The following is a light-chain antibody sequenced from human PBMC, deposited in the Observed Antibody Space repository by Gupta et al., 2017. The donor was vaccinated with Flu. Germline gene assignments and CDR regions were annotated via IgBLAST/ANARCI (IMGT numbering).Light chain of an antibody. CDR3: QQYYSTRML. Sequence: SLGERATINCKSSRSVLYSSNNKNYLAWYQQKPGQPPKLLIYWASTRESGVPDRFSGSGSGTDFTLTISSLQAEDVAVYYCQQYYSTRMLFGRGTRVEIK. CDR1: RSVLYSSNNKNY. V-gene: IGKV4-1*01. J-gene: IGKJ4*01. CDR2: WAS.